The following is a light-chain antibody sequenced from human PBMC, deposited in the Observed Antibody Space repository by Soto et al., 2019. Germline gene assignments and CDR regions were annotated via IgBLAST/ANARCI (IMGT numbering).Light chain of an antibody. CDR3: QQYHNWPA. Sequence: EIVMTQSPDTLSVSPGERATLSCRASQSVFSSLAWYQQKPGQAPRLLIYGAATRATGIPARFSGSGSGTEFTLTISXLQSEDFAVYYCQQYHNWPAFGQGTKVDTK. CDR1: QSVFSS. J-gene: IGKJ1*01. CDR2: GAA. V-gene: IGKV3-15*01.